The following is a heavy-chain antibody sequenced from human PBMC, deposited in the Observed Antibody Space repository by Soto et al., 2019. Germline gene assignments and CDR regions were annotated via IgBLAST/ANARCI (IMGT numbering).Heavy chain of an antibody. CDR2: ISSSSIYL. J-gene: IGHJ6*02. V-gene: IGHV3-21*01. CDR1: GFPFIRDR. D-gene: IGHD3-10*01. CDR3: ARDRGPYGSGSSHYGMDV. Sequence: EVQLLESGGGLAKPGGPLSFSCAASGFPFIRDRLNWFRQAPGKGLEGVWSISSSSIYLYYADSVRGRFTISRDNAKNSLYLQMNSLRAEDTAVYYCARDRGPYGSGSSHYGMDVWGQGTTVTVS.